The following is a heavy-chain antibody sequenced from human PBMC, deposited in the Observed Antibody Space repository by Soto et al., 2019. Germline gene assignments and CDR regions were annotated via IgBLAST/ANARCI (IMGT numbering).Heavy chain of an antibody. CDR2: IYSSGST. Sequence: SDTLSLTCTVSGGSFNIYYWTWIRQPAGKGLEWIGRIYSSGSTNYNPSLKSRVTMSVDTSKNQFSLKLSSVTAADTAVYYCARSMRLHDAFDIWGQGTMVT. CDR1: GGSFNIYY. J-gene: IGHJ3*02. CDR3: ARSMRLHDAFDI. D-gene: IGHD2-8*01. V-gene: IGHV4-4*07.